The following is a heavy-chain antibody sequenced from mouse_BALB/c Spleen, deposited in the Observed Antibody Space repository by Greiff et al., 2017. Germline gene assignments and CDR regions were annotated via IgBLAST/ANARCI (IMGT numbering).Heavy chain of an antibody. V-gene: IGHV5-6*01. D-gene: IGHD2-4*01. J-gene: IGHJ4*01. CDR1: GFTFSSYG. Sequence: EVKLQESGGDLVKPGGSLKLSCAASGFTFSSYGMSWVRQTPDKRLEWVATISSGGSYTYYPDSVKGRFTISRDNAKNTLYLQMSSLKSEDTAMYYCARQEGLYYDYVSSMDYWGQGTSVTVSS. CDR3: ARQEGLYYDYVSSMDY. CDR2: ISSGGSYT.